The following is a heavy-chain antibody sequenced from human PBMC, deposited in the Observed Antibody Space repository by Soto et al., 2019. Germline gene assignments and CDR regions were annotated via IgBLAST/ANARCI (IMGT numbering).Heavy chain of an antibody. CDR1: GYTFTSYA. CDR2: INAGNGNT. CDR3: ARAPDDDFWSGTFDY. Sequence: ASVKVSCKASGYTFTSYAMHWVRQPPGQRLEWMGWINAGNGNTKYSQKFQGRVTITRDTSASTAYMELSSLRSEDTAVYYCARAPDDDFWSGTFDYWGQGTLVTV. D-gene: IGHD3-3*01. J-gene: IGHJ4*02. V-gene: IGHV1-3*01.